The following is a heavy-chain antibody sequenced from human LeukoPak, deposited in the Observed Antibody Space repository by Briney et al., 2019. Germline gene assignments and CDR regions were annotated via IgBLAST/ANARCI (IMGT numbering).Heavy chain of an antibody. V-gene: IGHV1-3*01. D-gene: IGHD4-17*01. CDR1: GYTFTGYA. CDR3: ADGDGMDV. J-gene: IGHJ6*02. Sequence: ASVKVSCKASGYTFTGYAMHWVRQAPGQRLEWMGWINAGNGNTKYSQKFQGRVTITADKSTSTAYMELSSLRSENTAVYYCADGDGMDVWGQGTTVTVSS. CDR2: INAGNGNT.